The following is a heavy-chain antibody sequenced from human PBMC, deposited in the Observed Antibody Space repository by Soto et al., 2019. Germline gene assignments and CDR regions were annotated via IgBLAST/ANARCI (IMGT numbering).Heavy chain of an antibody. V-gene: IGHV1-69*01. Sequence: QVPLVQSGAEVKKPGASVKVSCKASGYTFTGYYMHWVRQAPGQGLEWMGWIIPIFGTANYAQKFQGRVTITADESTSTAYMELSSLRSEDTAVYYCASYSGSYFSDAFDIWGQGTMVTVSS. CDR3: ASYSGSYFSDAFDI. D-gene: IGHD1-26*01. CDR1: GYTFTGYY. CDR2: IIPIFGTA. J-gene: IGHJ3*02.